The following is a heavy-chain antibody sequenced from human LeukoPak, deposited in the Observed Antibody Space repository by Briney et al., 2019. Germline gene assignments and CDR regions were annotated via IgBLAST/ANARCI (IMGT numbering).Heavy chain of an antibody. D-gene: IGHD3-10*01. Sequence: GGSPRLSCAASGFTFSSYAMSWVRQAPGKGLEWVSAISGSGGSTYYADSVKGRFTISRDNSKNTLYLQMNSLRAEDTAVYYCANSGALNPGTGKDYWGQGTLVTVSS. V-gene: IGHV3-23*01. CDR3: ANSGALNPGTGKDY. J-gene: IGHJ4*02. CDR1: GFTFSSYA. CDR2: ISGSGGST.